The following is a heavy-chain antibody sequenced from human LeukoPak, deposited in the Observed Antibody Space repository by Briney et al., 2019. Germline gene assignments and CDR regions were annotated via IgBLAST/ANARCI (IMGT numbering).Heavy chain of an antibody. V-gene: IGHV4-31*03. CDR2: IYYSGST. CDR3: ARGVYYDSSGYSEGFAFDI. CDR1: GGSSSSGGYY. D-gene: IGHD3-22*01. J-gene: IGHJ3*02. Sequence: SQTLSRTCTVSGGSSSSGGYYWSWIRQHPGKGLEWIGYIYYSGSTYYNPSLKSRVTISVDTSKNQFSLKLSSVTAADTAVYYCARGVYYDSSGYSEGFAFDIWGQGTMVTVSS.